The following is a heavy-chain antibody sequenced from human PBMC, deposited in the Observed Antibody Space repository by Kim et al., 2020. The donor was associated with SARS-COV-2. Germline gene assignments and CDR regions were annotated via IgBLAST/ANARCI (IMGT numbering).Heavy chain of an antibody. CDR3: ARRVAARPEGFDP. D-gene: IGHD6-6*01. J-gene: IGHJ5*02. V-gene: IGHV4-39*01. Sequence: YIPSLKSRVTISVDTSKNQFSLKLSSVTAADTAVYYCARRVAARPEGFDPWGQGTLVTVSS.